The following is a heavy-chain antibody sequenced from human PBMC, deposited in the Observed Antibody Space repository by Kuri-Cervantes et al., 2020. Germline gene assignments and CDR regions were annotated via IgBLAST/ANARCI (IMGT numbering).Heavy chain of an antibody. CDR2: IYYSGST. V-gene: IGHV4-61*01. J-gene: IGHJ4*02. D-gene: IGHD3-22*01. CDR1: GGSVSSGSYY. CDR3: AAYDSSGYYYGH. Sequence: SETLSLTCTVSGGSVSSGSYYWSWIRQPPGKGLEWIGYIYYSGSTNYNPSLKSRVTIPVDTSKNQFSLKLSSVTAADTAVYYCAAYDSSGYYYGHWGQGTLVTVSS.